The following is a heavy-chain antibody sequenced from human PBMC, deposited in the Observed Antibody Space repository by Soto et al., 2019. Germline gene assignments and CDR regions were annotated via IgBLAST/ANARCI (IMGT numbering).Heavy chain of an antibody. CDR2: ISYDGSNK. J-gene: IGHJ4*02. D-gene: IGHD3-10*01. CDR1: GFTFSSYG. V-gene: IGHV3-30*18. CDR3: AKDKRDYYGSGSYYLDY. Sequence: GGSLRLSCVASGFTFSSYGIHWVRQAPGKGLEWVAVISYDGSNKYYADSVKGRFTISRDNSKNTLYLQMNSLRAEDTAVYYCAKDKRDYYGSGSYYLDYWGQGTLVTVSS.